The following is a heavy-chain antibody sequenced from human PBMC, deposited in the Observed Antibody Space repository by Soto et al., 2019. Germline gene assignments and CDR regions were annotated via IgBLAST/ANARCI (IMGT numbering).Heavy chain of an antibody. CDR2: ISAYNGNT. CDR3: ARDRWDQGSPYMDV. V-gene: IGHV1-18*04. Sequence: ASVKVSCKASGYTFRSYGISWVLQAPGQGLEWMGWISAYNGNTNDAQKFQGRVTMTTDTSTSTAYMELRSLKSDDTAVYYCARDRWDQGSPYMDVWGTGTTVTVSS. CDR1: GYTFRSYG. J-gene: IGHJ6*03. D-gene: IGHD3-10*01.